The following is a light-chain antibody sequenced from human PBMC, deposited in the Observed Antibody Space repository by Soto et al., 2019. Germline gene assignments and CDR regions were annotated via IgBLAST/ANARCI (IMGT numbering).Light chain of an antibody. CDR1: QSISSW. CDR2: DAS. CDR3: QQYNSYLYT. V-gene: IGKV1-5*01. J-gene: IGKJ2*01. Sequence: DIQMTQSPSTLSASVGDRVTITYRASQSISSWLAWYQQKPGKAPKLLIYDASSLESGVPSRFSGSGSGTEFTLTISNLQPDDFATYYCQQYNSYLYTFGQGTKLEIK.